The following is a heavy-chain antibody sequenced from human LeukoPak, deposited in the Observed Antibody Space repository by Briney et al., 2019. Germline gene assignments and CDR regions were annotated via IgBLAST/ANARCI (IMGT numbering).Heavy chain of an antibody. CDR1: GGSISSYY. CDR2: IYYSGST. Sequence: PSETLSLTCTVSGGSISSYYWSWIRQPPGKGPEWIGHIYYSGSTNYNPSLKSRVTISVDTSKNQFSLKLSSVTAADTAVYYCVRGGSEMATSFDYWGQGTLVTVSS. V-gene: IGHV4-59*01. J-gene: IGHJ4*02. CDR3: VRGGSEMATSFDY. D-gene: IGHD5-24*01.